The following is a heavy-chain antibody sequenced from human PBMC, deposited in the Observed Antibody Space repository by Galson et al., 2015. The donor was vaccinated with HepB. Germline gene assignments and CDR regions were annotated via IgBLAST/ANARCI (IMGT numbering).Heavy chain of an antibody. CDR3: ALLIAAYGMDV. J-gene: IGHJ6*02. CDR1: GYTFSGYY. Sequence: SVKVSCKASGYTFSGYYIHWVRQAPGQGLEWMGWINPNSGVTKYAKNFHGRVTMTRDTSLNTAYMQLSRLISDDTAVYYCALLIAAYGMDVWGQGTTVTVS. CDR2: INPNSGVT. V-gene: IGHV1-2*02. D-gene: IGHD6-13*01.